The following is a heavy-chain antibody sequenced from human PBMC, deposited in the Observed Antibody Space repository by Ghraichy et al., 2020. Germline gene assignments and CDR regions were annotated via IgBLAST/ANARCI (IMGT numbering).Heavy chain of an antibody. J-gene: IGHJ4*02. Sequence: GGSLRLTCAASGFTFSDHDMNWVRQAPGKGLEWVGRSRNKANNYATEYAASVKGRFTISRDDSKNSLYLQMNSLRTEDTAVYYCVKGSTGYYFPYCGQGTLVTVAS. CDR2: SRNKANNYAT. CDR1: GFTFSDHD. D-gene: IGHD3-9*01. CDR3: VKGSTGYYFPY. V-gene: IGHV3-72*01.